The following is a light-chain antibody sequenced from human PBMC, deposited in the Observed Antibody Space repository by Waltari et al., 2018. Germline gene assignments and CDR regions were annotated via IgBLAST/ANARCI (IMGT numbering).Light chain of an antibody. CDR1: QSVSSY. J-gene: IGKJ4*01. CDR2: DAS. Sequence: EIVLTQSPATLSLSPGERATLSCRASQSVSSYLGWYQQKPGQAPRLLIYDASTRATGVPGRFSGSGSGTDFTLTISSLEPEDFAIYYFQQRSTWPILTFGGGTKVEIK. V-gene: IGKV3-11*01. CDR3: QQRSTWPILT.